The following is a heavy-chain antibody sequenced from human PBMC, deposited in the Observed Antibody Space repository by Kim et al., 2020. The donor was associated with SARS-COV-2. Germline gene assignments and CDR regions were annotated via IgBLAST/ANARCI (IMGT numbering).Heavy chain of an antibody. D-gene: IGHD6-13*01. Sequence: VKDVFTISTDNSKNTLYLQMNGLRAEDTAVYYCAKAQQLPLVYYYYGMDVWGQGTTVTVSS. J-gene: IGHJ6*02. V-gene: IGHV3-30*02. CDR3: AKAQQLPLVYYYYGMDV.